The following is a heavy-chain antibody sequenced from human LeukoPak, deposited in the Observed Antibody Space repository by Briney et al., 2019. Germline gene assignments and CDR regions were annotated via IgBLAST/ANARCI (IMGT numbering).Heavy chain of an antibody. D-gene: IGHD4-17*01. V-gene: IGHV3-74*01. CDR2: INGDGSET. Sequence: GGSLRLSCSASGFTFSSHWMHWVRQAPGQGLVWVARINGDGSETNYAGSVRGRFTISRDNAKSTLYLQMNSLRAEDTAVCYCASGSGDYGDPFDYWGQGTLVTVSS. CDR3: ASGSGDYGDPFDY. J-gene: IGHJ4*02. CDR1: GFTFSSHW.